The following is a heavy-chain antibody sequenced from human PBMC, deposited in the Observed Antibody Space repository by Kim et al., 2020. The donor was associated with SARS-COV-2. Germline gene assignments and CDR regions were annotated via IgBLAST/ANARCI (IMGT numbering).Heavy chain of an antibody. CDR2: IYYSGTT. D-gene: IGHD5-12*01. J-gene: IGHJ6*02. CDR1: GDSIKNSEFY. V-gene: IGHV4-30-4*01. Sequence: SETLSLTCTVSGDSIKNSEFYWSWIRQPQGKGLEWIGNIYYSGTTNYNPSLKSLISMSLDTSNNQFSLKLISVTAADTAVYYCAREKVASMWKYHYGMDVWGQGTTVTVSS. CDR3: AREKVASMWKYHYGMDV.